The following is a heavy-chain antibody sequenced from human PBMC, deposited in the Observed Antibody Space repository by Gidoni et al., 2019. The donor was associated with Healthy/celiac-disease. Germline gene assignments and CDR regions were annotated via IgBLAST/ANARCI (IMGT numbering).Heavy chain of an antibody. Sequence: EVQLVESGGGLVKPGGSLRLSCAASGFPFSSYSMNWVRQAPGKGLEWVSSISSSSSYIYYADSVKGRFTIARDNAKNSLYLQMNSLRAEDTAVYYCASPPVGGDSAEYFQHWGQGTLVTVSS. CDR3: ASPPVGGDSAEYFQH. CDR2: ISSSSSYI. CDR1: GFPFSSYS. D-gene: IGHD2-21*02. J-gene: IGHJ1*01. V-gene: IGHV3-21*01.